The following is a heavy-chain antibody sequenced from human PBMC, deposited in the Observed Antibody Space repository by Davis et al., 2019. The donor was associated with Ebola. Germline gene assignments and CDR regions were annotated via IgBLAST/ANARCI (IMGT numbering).Heavy chain of an antibody. CDR2: IYYSGST. Sequence: MPSETLSLTCTVSGGSISSYYWSWIRQPPGKGLEWIGYIYYSGSTNYNPSLKSRVTISVDTSKNQFSLKLSSVTAADTAVYYCARGPYYYDSRGYYGRAFDIWGQGTMVTVSS. V-gene: IGHV4-59*01. CDR3: ARGPYYYDSRGYYGRAFDI. D-gene: IGHD3-22*01. J-gene: IGHJ3*02. CDR1: GGSISSYY.